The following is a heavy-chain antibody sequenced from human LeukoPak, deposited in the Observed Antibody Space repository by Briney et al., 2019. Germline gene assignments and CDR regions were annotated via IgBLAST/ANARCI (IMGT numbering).Heavy chain of an antibody. Sequence: SVKVSCKASGGTFSSYAISWVRQAPGQGLEWMGGIIPIFGTANYAQKFQGRVTITADESTSTAYMELSSLRSEDTAVYYCARDRRIAAAGTVWFDPWGQGTLVTVSS. CDR2: IIPIFGTA. V-gene: IGHV1-69*13. CDR1: GGTFSSYA. CDR3: ARDRRIAAAGTVWFDP. J-gene: IGHJ5*02. D-gene: IGHD6-13*01.